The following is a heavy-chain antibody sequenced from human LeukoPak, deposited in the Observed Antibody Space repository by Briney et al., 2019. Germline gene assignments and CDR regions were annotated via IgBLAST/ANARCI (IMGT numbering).Heavy chain of an antibody. CDR3: ATARLHGAYSSSWYGSPKKYYFDY. J-gene: IGHJ4*02. CDR1: GGSISSSSYY. V-gene: IGHV4-39*07. D-gene: IGHD6-13*01. CDR2: INHSGST. Sequence: PSETLSLTCTVSGGSISSSSYYWSWIRQPPGKGLEWIGEINHSGSTNYNPSLKSRVTISVDTSKNQFSLKLSSVTAADTAVYYCATARLHGAYSSSWYGSPKKYYFDYWGQGTLVTVSS.